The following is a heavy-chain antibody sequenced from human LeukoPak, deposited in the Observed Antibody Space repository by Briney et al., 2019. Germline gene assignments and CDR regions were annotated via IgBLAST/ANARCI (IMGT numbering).Heavy chain of an antibody. CDR2: ISSSGSTI. J-gene: IGHJ4*02. CDR3: ARVRNSYGDYDAGDY. Sequence: GGSLRLSCAASGFTFSDYYMSWIRQAPGKGLEWVSYISSSGSTIYYADSVKGRFTISRDNAKSSLYLQMNSLRAEDTAVYYCARVRNSYGDYDAGDYWGQGTLVTVSS. V-gene: IGHV3-11*01. D-gene: IGHD4-17*01. CDR1: GFTFSDYY.